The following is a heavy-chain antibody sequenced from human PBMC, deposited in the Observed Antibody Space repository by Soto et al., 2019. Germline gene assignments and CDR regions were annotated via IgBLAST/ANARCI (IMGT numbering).Heavy chain of an antibody. CDR1: GFTFSSYG. CDR2: ISYDVSNK. J-gene: IGHJ6*02. D-gene: IGHD4-17*01. Sequence: QVQLVESGGGVVQPGRSLRLSCAASGFTFSSYGMHWVRQAPGKGLEWVAVISYDVSNKYHSDSVKGRFIISRDNSKDTLYLQMNSLRVEDTAVYYCAKDRATVTTSYYYGMDVWGQGTTVTVSS. CDR3: AKDRATVTTSYYYGMDV. V-gene: IGHV3-30*18.